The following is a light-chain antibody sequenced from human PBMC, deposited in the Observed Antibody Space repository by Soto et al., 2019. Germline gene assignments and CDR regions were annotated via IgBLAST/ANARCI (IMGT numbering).Light chain of an antibody. Sequence: EIVLTQSPATLSLSPGERATLSCRASQSVSSYLAWYQQKPGQARRLLIYDASNRATGIPARFSGSGSGTDFTLTISSLEPGDFAVYYCQQRSNWPPYTFGQGTKLEIK. CDR2: DAS. J-gene: IGKJ2*01. CDR1: QSVSSY. CDR3: QQRSNWPPYT. V-gene: IGKV3-11*01.